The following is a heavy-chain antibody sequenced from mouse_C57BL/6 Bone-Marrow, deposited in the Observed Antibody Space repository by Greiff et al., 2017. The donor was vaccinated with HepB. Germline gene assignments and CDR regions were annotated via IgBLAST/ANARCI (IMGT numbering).Heavy chain of an antibody. CDR1: GYTFTSYW. Sequence: VKLKQPGAELVKPGASVKMSCKASGYTFTSYWITWVKQRPGQGLEWIGDIYPGSGSTNYNEKFKSKATLTVDTSSSTAYMQLSSLTSEDSAVYYCASGSYYGSSFYAMDYWGQGTSVTVSS. D-gene: IGHD1-1*01. CDR2: IYPGSGST. V-gene: IGHV1-55*01. J-gene: IGHJ4*01. CDR3: ASGSYYGSSFYAMDY.